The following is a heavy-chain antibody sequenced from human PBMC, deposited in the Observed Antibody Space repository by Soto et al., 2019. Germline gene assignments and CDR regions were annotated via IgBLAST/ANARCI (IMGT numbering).Heavy chain of an antibody. D-gene: IGHD3-10*01. J-gene: IGHJ4*02. CDR3: ARLRAVVRGVIDY. CDR2: INHSGST. V-gene: IGHV4-34*01. Sequence: SETLSLTCAVYGGSFSGYYWSWIRQPPGQGLEWIGEINHSGSTRYNPSLKSRVTISVDTSKNQFSLQLISVTAADTAVYYCARLRAVVRGVIDYWGQGTLVTVSS. CDR1: GGSFSGYY.